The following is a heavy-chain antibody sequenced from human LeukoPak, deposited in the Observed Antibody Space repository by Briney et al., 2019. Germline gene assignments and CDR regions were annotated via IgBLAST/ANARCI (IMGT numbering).Heavy chain of an antibody. CDR1: RFTFSSYA. CDR3: AREKIITTQNHYYGMDV. D-gene: IGHD3-3*01. J-gene: IGHJ6*02. V-gene: IGHV3-30-3*01. CDR2: ISYDGNYK. Sequence: GGSLGLSCAASRFTFSSYAMHWVRQAPGKGLEWVAVISYDGNYKYYADSVKGRFTISRDNSKNTLYVQMNSLRAEDTAVYYCAREKIITTQNHYYGMDVWGQGTTVTVSS.